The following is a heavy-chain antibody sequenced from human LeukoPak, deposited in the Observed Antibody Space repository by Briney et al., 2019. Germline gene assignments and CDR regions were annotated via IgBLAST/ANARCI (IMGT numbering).Heavy chain of an antibody. J-gene: IGHJ4*02. CDR3: ARDDNLDY. Sequence: PGGSLRLSCAASGFTFSRYWMGWVRQAPGKGLERVAKIKEDGSEKYYVDSVKGRFTISRDNAENSLYLQMNSLRAEDTAVYYCARDDNLDYWGQGTLVTVSS. CDR2: IKEDGSEK. CDR1: GFTFSRYW. V-gene: IGHV3-7*03.